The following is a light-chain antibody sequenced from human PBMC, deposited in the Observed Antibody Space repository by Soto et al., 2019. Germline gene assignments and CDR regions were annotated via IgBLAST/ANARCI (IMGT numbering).Light chain of an antibody. CDR3: QERTGWPPWT. CDR1: QSVSLS. Sequence: EKVLTRSPATLSLTTGGRATLSCRASQSVSLSLAWYQQKPGQAPRLLIYDASKRASGFPARFSGSGSGTDFTLTISSLEPEDFAVYYCQERTGWPPWTFGQGTKVDIK. V-gene: IGKV3-11*01. J-gene: IGKJ1*01. CDR2: DAS.